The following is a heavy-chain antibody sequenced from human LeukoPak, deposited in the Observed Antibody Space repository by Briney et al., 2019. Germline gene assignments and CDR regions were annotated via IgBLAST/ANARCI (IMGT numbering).Heavy chain of an antibody. CDR3: ARVATMVRGRPFDP. V-gene: IGHV3-48*04. CDR1: GFTFSSYG. Sequence: PGGSLRLSCAASGFTFSSYGMTWVRQAPGKGLEWVSYISSSSSTIYYADSVKGRFTISRDNAKNTLYLQMNSLRAEDTAVYYCARVATMVRGRPFDPWGQGTLVTVSS. J-gene: IGHJ5*02. CDR2: ISSSSSTI. D-gene: IGHD3-10*01.